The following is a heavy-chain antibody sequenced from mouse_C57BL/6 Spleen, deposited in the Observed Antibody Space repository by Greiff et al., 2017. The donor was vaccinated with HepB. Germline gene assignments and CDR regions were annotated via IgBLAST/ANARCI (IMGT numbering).Heavy chain of an antibody. Sequence: QVQLQQSGPGLVQPSQSLSITCTVSGFSLTSYGVHWVRQPPGKGLEWLGVIWSGGSTDYNAAFISRLSISKDNSKSQVFFKMNSLQADDTAIYYCAKNPDYYGSQYYYAMDYWGQGTSVTVSS. D-gene: IGHD1-1*01. CDR1: GFSLTSYG. J-gene: IGHJ4*01. CDR3: AKNPDYYGSQYYYAMDY. V-gene: IGHV2-4*01. CDR2: IWSGGST.